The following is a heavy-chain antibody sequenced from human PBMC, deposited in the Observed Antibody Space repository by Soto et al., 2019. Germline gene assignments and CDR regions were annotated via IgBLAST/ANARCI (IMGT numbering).Heavy chain of an antibody. V-gene: IGHV1-18*01. CDR3: ATRSPAFDY. Sequence: GPEVKKSGASVKVSCKTSGYTFTSYGISWVRQAPGQGLEWMGWISTDKGKTSYAQKFQGRVTMTTDTSTSTGYLELRSLRSDDTAVYYCATRSPAFDYWGQGTLVTVSS. J-gene: IGHJ4*02. CDR2: ISTDKGKT. CDR1: GYTFTSYG.